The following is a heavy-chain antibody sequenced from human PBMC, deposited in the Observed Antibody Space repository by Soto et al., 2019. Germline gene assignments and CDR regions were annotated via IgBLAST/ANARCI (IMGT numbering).Heavy chain of an antibody. CDR3: ARRQQLGVRGMDV. CDR2: ISGSGGST. J-gene: IGHJ6*01. D-gene: IGHD6-13*01. Sequence: GGSLRLSCAASGFTFSSYAMSWVRQAPGKGLEWISAISGSGGSTYYADSVKGRFTISRDNSKNTLYLQMNSLRAEDTAVYYCARRQQLGVRGMDVWGQGTTVTVSS. V-gene: IGHV3-23*01. CDR1: GFTFSSYA.